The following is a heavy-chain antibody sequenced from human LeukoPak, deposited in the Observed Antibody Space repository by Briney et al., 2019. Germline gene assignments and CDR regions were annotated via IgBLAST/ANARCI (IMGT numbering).Heavy chain of an antibody. J-gene: IGHJ4*02. CDR1: GYTFTSYY. Sequence: GASVKVSCKASGYTFTSYYMHWVRQTPGQGLEWMGIINPSGGSTSYAQKFQGRVTKTRDMSTSTVYMELSSLRSKDTAVYYCARDQGGYYNSFDYWGREPWSPSPQ. CDR3: ARDQGGYYNSFDY. CDR2: INPSGGST. V-gene: IGHV1-46*01. D-gene: IGHD3-3*01.